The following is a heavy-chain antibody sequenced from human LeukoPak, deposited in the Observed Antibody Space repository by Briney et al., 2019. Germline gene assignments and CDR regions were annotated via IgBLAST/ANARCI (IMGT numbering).Heavy chain of an antibody. V-gene: IGHV4-59*11. CDR2: THSSGST. CDR3: ARDPGDTDWYNFDF. J-gene: IGHJ4*02. Sequence: SDTLSLTCTVSGGSLSVHFWSWFRRPPGKGLENIGYTHSSGSTNYNPSYKSRVTVSLEMSKNQFSLSLSSVTAADTAVYYCARDPGDTDWYNFDFWGQGILVTVSS. CDR1: GGSLSVHF. D-gene: IGHD3-9*01.